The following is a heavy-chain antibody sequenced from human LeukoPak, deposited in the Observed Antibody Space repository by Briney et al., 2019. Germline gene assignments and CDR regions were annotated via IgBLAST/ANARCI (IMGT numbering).Heavy chain of an antibody. Sequence: SVKVSCKASGGTFSSYAISWVRQAPGQGLEWMGRIIPIFGTANYAQKFQGRVTITTDESTSTAYMELSSLRSEDTAVYYCATKTTVTTSLAEYFQHWGQGTLVTVSS. V-gene: IGHV1-69*05. CDR3: ATKTTVTTSLAEYFQH. J-gene: IGHJ1*01. CDR2: IIPIFGTA. D-gene: IGHD4-17*01. CDR1: GGTFSSYA.